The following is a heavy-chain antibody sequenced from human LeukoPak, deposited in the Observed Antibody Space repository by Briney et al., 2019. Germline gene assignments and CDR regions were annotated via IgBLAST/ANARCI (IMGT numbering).Heavy chain of an antibody. D-gene: IGHD1-26*01. Sequence: SETLSLTSTVSGDSISSDIYSWGWIRQPPGKGLEWIGTIYYGGSTYYNPPLKSRVTTSVDTSKNQFSLRLSSVTAADTAVYYCARLYSGSYYERDYWGQGTLVTVSS. CDR1: GDSISSDIYS. J-gene: IGHJ4*02. CDR3: ARLYSGSYYERDY. CDR2: IYYGGST. V-gene: IGHV4-39*01.